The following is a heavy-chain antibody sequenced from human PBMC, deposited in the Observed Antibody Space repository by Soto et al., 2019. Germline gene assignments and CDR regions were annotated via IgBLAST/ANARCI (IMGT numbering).Heavy chain of an antibody. CDR3: ARGFRVAATRWWFDP. CDR2: ISTYNGNT. CDR1: GYTFTSYD. Sequence: QVQLVQSGAEVKKPGASVKVSCKASGYTFTSYDISWVRQAPGQGLVWMGWISTYNGNTNDAQKLQGRVTMITDTSTSTAYMELRSLRSDDTAVYYCARGFRVAATRWWFDPWGQGTLVTVSS. D-gene: IGHD2-15*01. J-gene: IGHJ5*02. V-gene: IGHV1-18*01.